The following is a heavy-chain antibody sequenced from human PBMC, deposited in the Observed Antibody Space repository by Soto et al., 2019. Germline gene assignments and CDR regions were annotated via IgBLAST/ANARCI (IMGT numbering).Heavy chain of an antibody. CDR2: ISYDGSNK. CDR3: ARRRYTYASYYYSGMDV. Sequence: GGSLRLSCAASGFTFSGYAMHWVRQAPGKGLEWVAVISYDGSNKYYADSVKGRFTISRDNSKNTLYLQMNSLRAEDTAVYYCARRRYTYASYYYSGMDVWGQGTTVTVSS. D-gene: IGHD5-18*01. V-gene: IGHV3-30-3*01. J-gene: IGHJ6*02. CDR1: GFTFSGYA.